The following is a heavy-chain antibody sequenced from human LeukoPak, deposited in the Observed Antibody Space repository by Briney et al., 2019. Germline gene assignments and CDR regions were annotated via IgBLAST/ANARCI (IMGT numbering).Heavy chain of an antibody. V-gene: IGHV4-31*03. CDR2: IYYSGST. D-gene: IGHD3-22*01. CDR3: ARRYYDSSGYSDFDY. Sequence: PSQTLSLTCTVSGGSISSGGYYWSWIRQHPGKGLEWIGYIYYSGSTYYNPSLKSRVTISVDTSKNQFSLKLSSVTAADTAVYYCARRYYDSSGYSDFDYWGQGTLVTVPS. J-gene: IGHJ4*02. CDR1: GGSISSGGYY.